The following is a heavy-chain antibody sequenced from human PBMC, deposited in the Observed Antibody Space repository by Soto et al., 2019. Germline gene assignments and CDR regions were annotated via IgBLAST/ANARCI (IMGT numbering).Heavy chain of an antibody. Sequence: GASLKISCKGSGYSFTSYWISWVRQMPGKGLEWMGRIDPSDSYTNYSPSFQGHVTIPADKSISTAYLQWSSLKASDTAMYYCARHSGYHTDYWGQGTLVTVSS. J-gene: IGHJ4*02. D-gene: IGHD3-3*01. CDR3: ARHSGYHTDY. CDR1: GYSFTSYW. CDR2: IDPSDSYT. V-gene: IGHV5-10-1*01.